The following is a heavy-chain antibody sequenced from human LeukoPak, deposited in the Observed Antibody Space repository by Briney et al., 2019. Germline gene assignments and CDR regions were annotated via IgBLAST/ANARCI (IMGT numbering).Heavy chain of an antibody. V-gene: IGHV4-39*01. J-gene: IGHJ4*02. CDR2: IHYGGTT. CDR3: ASDSSGYYWFDY. CDR1: GGSIRSSSYY. D-gene: IGHD3-22*01. Sequence: SETLSLTCTVSGGSIRSSSYYWGWIRQSPGKGLEWIGSIHYGGTTYYNPSLKSRVTISVDTFEKQFSLKLSSVTAADTAVYYCASDSSGYYWFDYWGREPWSPSPQ.